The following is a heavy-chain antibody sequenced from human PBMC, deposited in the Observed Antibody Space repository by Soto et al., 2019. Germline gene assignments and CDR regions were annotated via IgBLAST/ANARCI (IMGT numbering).Heavy chain of an antibody. CDR3: ARARGVHYYYYGMDV. D-gene: IGHD3-10*01. CDR1: CGSISSYY. Sequence: PSETLSLTCTVSCGSISSYYWSWIRQPPGKGLEWIGYIYYSGSTNYNPSLKSRVTISVDTSKNQFSLKLSSVTAADTAVYYCARARGVHYYYYGMDVWGQGTTVTVSS. V-gene: IGHV4-59*01. J-gene: IGHJ6*02. CDR2: IYYSGST.